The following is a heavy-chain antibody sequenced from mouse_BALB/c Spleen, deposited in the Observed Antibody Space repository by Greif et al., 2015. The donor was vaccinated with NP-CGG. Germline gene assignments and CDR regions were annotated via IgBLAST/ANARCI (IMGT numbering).Heavy chain of an antibody. D-gene: IGHD1-1*01. V-gene: IGHV1S81*02. CDR1: GYTFTSYY. CDR3: TRSRAPTVVSYYYAMTT. CDR2: INPSNGGT. J-gene: IGHJ4*01. Sequence: QVQLQQSGAELVKPGASVKLSCKASGYTFTSYYMYWVKQRPGQGLEWIGEINPSNGGTNFNEKFKSKATLTVDKSSSTAYIQLSSLTSEDSAVYYCTRSRAPTVVSYYYAMTTGVKEPQSPSPQ.